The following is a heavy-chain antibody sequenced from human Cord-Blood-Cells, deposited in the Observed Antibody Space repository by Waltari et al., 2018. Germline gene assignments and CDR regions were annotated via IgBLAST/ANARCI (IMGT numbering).Heavy chain of an antibody. CDR3: ARDFQYYGGNYYYGMDV. Sequence: QVQLVQSGAEVKKPGASVTVSCKASGYTFPGYYMHWVRQALRQGLEWMGWINPNSGGTNYAQKFQGRVTMTRDTSISTAYMELSRLRSDDTAVYYCARDFQYYGGNYYYGMDVWGQGTTVTVSS. CDR1: GYTFPGYY. J-gene: IGHJ6*02. CDR2: INPNSGGT. V-gene: IGHV1-2*02. D-gene: IGHD4-17*01.